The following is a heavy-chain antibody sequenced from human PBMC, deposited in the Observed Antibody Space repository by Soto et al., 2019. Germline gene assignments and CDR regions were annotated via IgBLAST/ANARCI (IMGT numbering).Heavy chain of an antibody. CDR3: ARVGYSGYDRTYY. Sequence: GGSLRLSCAASGFTFSSYSMNWVRQAPGKGLEWVSSISSSSSYIYYADSVKGRFTISRDNAKNSLYLQMNSLRAEDTAVYYYARVGYSGYDRTYYLGQRTLVTVSS. V-gene: IGHV3-21*01. CDR1: GFTFSSYS. D-gene: IGHD5-12*01. CDR2: ISSSSSYI. J-gene: IGHJ4*02.